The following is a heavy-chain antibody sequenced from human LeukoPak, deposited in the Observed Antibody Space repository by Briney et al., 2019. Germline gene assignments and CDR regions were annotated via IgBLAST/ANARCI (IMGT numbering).Heavy chain of an antibody. CDR3: ARDSYYYGSGREGYFDY. CDR2: IITYNVNT. D-gene: IGHD3-10*01. Sequence: ASVKASCMASGYTFTSYGISWVRQAPGQGLEWMGWIITYNVNTNYAQKLQGRVTMTTDTSTRTAYMELRSLRSDDTAVYYCARDSYYYGSGREGYFDYWGQGTLVTVSS. CDR1: GYTFTSYG. V-gene: IGHV1-18*04. J-gene: IGHJ4*02.